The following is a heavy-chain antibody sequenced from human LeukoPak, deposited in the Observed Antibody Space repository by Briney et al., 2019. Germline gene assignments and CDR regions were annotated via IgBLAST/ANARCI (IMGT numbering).Heavy chain of an antibody. CDR1: GFTFSSYS. V-gene: IGHV3-21*01. CDR3: ARDSGGYCSGGSCYFLGY. J-gene: IGHJ4*02. Sequence: GGSLRLSCAASGFTFSSYSMNWVRQAPGKGLEWVSSISSSSYIYYADSVKGRFTISRDNAKNSLYLQMNSLRAEDTAVYYCARDSGGYCSGGSCYFLGYWGQGTLVTVSS. CDR2: ISSSSYI. D-gene: IGHD2-15*01.